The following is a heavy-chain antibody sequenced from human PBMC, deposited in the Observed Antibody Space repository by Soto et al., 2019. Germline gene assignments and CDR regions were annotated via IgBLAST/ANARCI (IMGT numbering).Heavy chain of an antibody. V-gene: IGHV4-61*01. CDR1: GGSVISGSYY. J-gene: IGHJ6*02. CDR3: ARDLKQTRYYYYGMDV. Sequence: SATLSLTCTVSGGSVISGSYYWSWIRQPPGKGLEWIGYIYYSGSTNYNPSLKSRVTISVDTSKNQFSLKLSSVTAADTAVYYCARDLKQTRYYYYGMDVWGQGTTVTVSS. CDR2: IYYSGST.